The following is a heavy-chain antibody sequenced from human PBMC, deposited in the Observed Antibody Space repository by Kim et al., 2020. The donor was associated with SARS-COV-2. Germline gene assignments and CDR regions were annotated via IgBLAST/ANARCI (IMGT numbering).Heavy chain of an antibody. J-gene: IGHJ6*02. D-gene: IGHD3-10*01. Sequence: RFTISRDNAKNSLYLQMNSLRDEDTAVYYCARERRYYGSGSYYNGCGMDVWGQGTTVTVSS. V-gene: IGHV3-48*02. CDR3: ARERRYYGSGSYYNGCGMDV.